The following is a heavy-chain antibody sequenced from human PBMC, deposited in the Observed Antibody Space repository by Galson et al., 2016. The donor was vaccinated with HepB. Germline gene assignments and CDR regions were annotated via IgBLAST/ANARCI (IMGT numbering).Heavy chain of an antibody. D-gene: IGHD1-26*01. CDR3: ARDRYSGSYYVGAFDI. CDR1: GYTFTGYY. J-gene: IGHJ3*02. Sequence: SVKVSCKASGYTFTGYYMHGVRQAPGQGLEWMGWINPDSGVTSYAQKFQGRVTMTRDTSISTVYIELSRLKSDDTAIYYCARDRYSGSYYVGAFDIWGQGKMVTVS. CDR2: INPDSGVT. V-gene: IGHV1-2*02.